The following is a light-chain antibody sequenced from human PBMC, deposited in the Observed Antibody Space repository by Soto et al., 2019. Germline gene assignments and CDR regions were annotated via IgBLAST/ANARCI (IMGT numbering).Light chain of an antibody. V-gene: IGLV2-14*03. CDR2: DVT. Sequence: QSALTQPASVSGSPGQSITISCIGTSSDVGAYNYVSWYQQHPGKALKLMIYDVTNRPSGVSNRFSGSKSGNAASLTISGLQAEDEADYFCTSYISSSTSYVFGNGTKLTVL. CDR3: TSYISSSTSYV. CDR1: SSDVGAYNY. J-gene: IGLJ1*01.